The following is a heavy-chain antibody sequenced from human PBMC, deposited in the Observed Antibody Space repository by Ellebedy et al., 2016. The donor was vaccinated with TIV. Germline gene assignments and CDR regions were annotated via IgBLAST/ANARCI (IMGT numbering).Heavy chain of an antibody. Sequence: SETLSLTCTVSGGSISSGGYYWSWIRQHPRKGLEWIGYIYYSGSTYYNPSLKSRVTISVDTSKNQFSLKLSSVTAADTAVYYCARDRVGGSGSYYYRYFDLWGRGTLVTVSS. CDR1: GGSISSGGYY. CDR3: ARDRVGGSGSYYYRYFDL. D-gene: IGHD3-10*01. CDR2: IYYSGST. J-gene: IGHJ2*01. V-gene: IGHV4-31*03.